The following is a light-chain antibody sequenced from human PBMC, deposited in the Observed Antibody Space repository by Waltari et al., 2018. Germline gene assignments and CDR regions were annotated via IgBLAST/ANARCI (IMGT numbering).Light chain of an antibody. V-gene: IGKV3-15*01. CDR3: QQYNNWQGT. CDR1: QSVSIN. CDR2: GAS. Sequence: EIVMTQSPATLSVSPGERANLSCRASQSVSINLAWYQQKPGQAPRLLIYGASTRATGIPARFSGSGSGTEFTLTISSMQSEDFAVYYCQQYNNWQGTFGQGTKVEIK. J-gene: IGKJ1*01.